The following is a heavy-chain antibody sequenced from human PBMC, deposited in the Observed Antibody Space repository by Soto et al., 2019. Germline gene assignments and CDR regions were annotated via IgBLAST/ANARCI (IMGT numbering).Heavy chain of an antibody. CDR1: GGSFSGYY. Sequence: SETLSLTCAVYGGSFSGYYWSWIRQPPGKGLEWIGEINHSGSTNYNPSLKSRVTISVDTSKNQFSLKLSSVTAADTAVYYCARGGGRQLVRTVDYWGQGTLVTVSP. J-gene: IGHJ4*02. V-gene: IGHV4-34*01. D-gene: IGHD6-6*01. CDR3: ARGGGRQLVRTVDY. CDR2: INHSGST.